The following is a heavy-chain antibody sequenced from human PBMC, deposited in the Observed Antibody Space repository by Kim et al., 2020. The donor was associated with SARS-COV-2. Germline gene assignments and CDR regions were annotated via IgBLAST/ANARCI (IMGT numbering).Heavy chain of an antibody. CDR3: AKDRAWGSVTAFDY. J-gene: IGHJ4*02. V-gene: IGHV3-23*03. Sequence: ADTVEGRFTISRDKSKNTLDLKMNSLRAEDTALYYCAKDRAWGSVTAFDYWGQGTLVTVSS. D-gene: IGHD4-17*01.